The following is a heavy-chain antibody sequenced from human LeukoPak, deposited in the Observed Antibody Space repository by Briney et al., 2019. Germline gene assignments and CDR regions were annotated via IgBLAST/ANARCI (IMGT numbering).Heavy chain of an antibody. J-gene: IGHJ4*02. V-gene: IGHV4-39*01. CDR3: ARGWNDGGKGFGY. CDR1: GGSISSSSYY. D-gene: IGHD1-1*01. CDR2: IYYSGST. Sequence: SETLSLTCTVSGGSISSSSYYWGWIRQPPGKGVEWIGSIYYSGSTYYNPSLKSRVTISVDTSKNQFSLKLSSVTAADTAVYYCARGWNDGGKGFGYWGQGTLVTVSS.